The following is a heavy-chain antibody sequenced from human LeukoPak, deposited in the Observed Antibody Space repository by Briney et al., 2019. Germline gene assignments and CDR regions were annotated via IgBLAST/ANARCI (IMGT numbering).Heavy chain of an antibody. V-gene: IGHV3-23*01. CDR1: GFTFSSYW. Sequence: GGSLRLSCAASGFTFSSYWMHWVRQAPGKGLEWVSSISVSGGTYYADSVQGRFTISRDNSKNTLYLQMNSLRAEDTAVYYCAKRRTYQEYYFDYWGQGTLVTVSS. J-gene: IGHJ4*02. CDR3: AKRRTYQEYYFDY. CDR2: ISVSGGT.